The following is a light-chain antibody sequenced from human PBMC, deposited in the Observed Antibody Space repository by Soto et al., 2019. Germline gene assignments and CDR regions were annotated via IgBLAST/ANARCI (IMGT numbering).Light chain of an antibody. V-gene: IGKV3-15*01. J-gene: IGKJ1*01. CDR3: HQYNNWPSWT. Sequence: EIVMTQSPATLSVSPGERATLSCSASQSVSSNLAWYPQKPGQAPRLLIYGASTRATGIPARFSGSGYGTVFTLTISSLQSEHFAVSYSHQYNNWPSWTFGQGTKVEIK. CDR1: QSVSSN. CDR2: GAS.